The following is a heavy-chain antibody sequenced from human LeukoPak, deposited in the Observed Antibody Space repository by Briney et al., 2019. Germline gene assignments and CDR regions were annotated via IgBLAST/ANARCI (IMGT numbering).Heavy chain of an antibody. Sequence: GGSLRLSCAASGFTFSSYWMSWVRQAPGKGLEWVANIKQDGGEKYYVDSVKGRFTISRDNAKNSLYLQMNSLRPENTAVYYCAGRGDGNLYYFDHWGQGTLVTASS. CDR2: IKQDGGEK. CDR3: AGRGDGNLYYFDH. J-gene: IGHJ4*02. CDR1: GFTFSSYW. D-gene: IGHD5-24*01. V-gene: IGHV3-7*04.